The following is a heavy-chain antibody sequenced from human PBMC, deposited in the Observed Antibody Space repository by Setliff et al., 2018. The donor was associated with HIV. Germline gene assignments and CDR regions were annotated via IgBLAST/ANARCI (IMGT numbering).Heavy chain of an antibody. J-gene: IGHJ1*01. CDR2: IIPIVNIA. CDR1: GGTFSNYV. D-gene: IGHD5-18*01. Sequence: SVKVSCKASGGTFSNYVISWVRQAPGQGLEWMGGIIPIVNIANYAQKFQGRVTITADKSTSTVYMELRSLRSEDTAVYFCARGWSEDTSVVQVEYFQHWGQGTLVTVSS. CDR3: ARGWSEDTSVVQVEYFQH. V-gene: IGHV1-69*10.